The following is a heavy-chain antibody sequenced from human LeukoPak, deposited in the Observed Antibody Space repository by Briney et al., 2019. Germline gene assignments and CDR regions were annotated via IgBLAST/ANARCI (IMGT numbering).Heavy chain of an antibody. Sequence: GGSLRLPCTASGFTFSSYAMNWVRQAPGRGLEWVSTVSGSGENTFYADSVKGRFTISRDNSNNTLYLQMKSLRAEDTAVYYCARLSGFEDYWGQGTLVTVSS. J-gene: IGHJ4*02. V-gene: IGHV3-23*01. CDR1: GFTFSSYA. CDR3: ARLSGFEDY. D-gene: IGHD3-22*01. CDR2: VSGSGENT.